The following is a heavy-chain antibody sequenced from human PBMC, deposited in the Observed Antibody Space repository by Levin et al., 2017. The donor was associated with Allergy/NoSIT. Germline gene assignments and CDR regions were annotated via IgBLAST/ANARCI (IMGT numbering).Heavy chain of an antibody. CDR1: GFTFDDYT. D-gene: IGHD3-10*01. CDR2: ISWDGGST. J-gene: IGHJ4*02. Sequence: PGGSLRLSCAASGFTFDDYTMHWVRQAPGKGLEWVSLISWDGGSTYYADSVKGRFTISRDNSKNSLYLQMNSLRTEDTALYYCAKVRYYGSGSNYYFDYWGQGTLVTVSS. CDR3: AKVRYYGSGSNYYFDY. V-gene: IGHV3-43*01.